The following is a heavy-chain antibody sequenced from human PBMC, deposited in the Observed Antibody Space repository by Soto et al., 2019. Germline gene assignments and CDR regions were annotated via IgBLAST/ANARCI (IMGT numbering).Heavy chain of an antibody. J-gene: IGHJ6*02. Sequence: EVQLVESGGGLVKPGGSLRLSCAASGFTFSSYSMNWVLQAPGKELEWVSSISSSTSYIYYADSVKGRFTISRDNAKNSLYLQRNSLRAEDTAVYYCARMGSVTTFSWSDYYYGVDVWGQGTTVTVSS. D-gene: IGHD4-17*01. CDR1: GFTFSSYS. CDR2: ISSSTSYI. CDR3: ARMGSVTTFSWSDYYYGVDV. V-gene: IGHV3-21*01.